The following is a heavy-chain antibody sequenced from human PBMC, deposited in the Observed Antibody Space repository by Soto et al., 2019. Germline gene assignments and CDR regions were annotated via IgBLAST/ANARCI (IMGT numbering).Heavy chain of an antibody. J-gene: IGHJ5*02. V-gene: IGHV2-5*01. CDR2: IYLNDEK. Sequence: SGPTLVNPTQTLTRTCSFSGFSLTTGVGVGWIRQPPVKSLEWLAIIYLNDEKLYNPSLKTRLTITKDTSKNQVVLTVTDMDPVDTATYYCAHRVNMARGPYNYFGPWGQGTLVTVSS. CDR1: GFSLTTGVG. D-gene: IGHD3-10*01. CDR3: AHRVNMARGPYNYFGP.